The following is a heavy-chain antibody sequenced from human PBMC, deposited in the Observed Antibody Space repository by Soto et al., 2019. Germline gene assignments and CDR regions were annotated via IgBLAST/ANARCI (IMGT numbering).Heavy chain of an antibody. CDR1: GFTFSSYA. V-gene: IGHV3-23*01. J-gene: IGHJ6*02. Sequence: AGGSLRLSCAASGFTFSSYAMSWVRQAPGKGLEWVSAISGSGGSTYYADSVKGRFTISRDNSKNTLYLQMNSLRAEDTAVYYCAKGGATDSYYYYYYGMDVWGQGTTVTVSS. D-gene: IGHD1-26*01. CDR3: AKGGATDSYYYYYYGMDV. CDR2: ISGSGGST.